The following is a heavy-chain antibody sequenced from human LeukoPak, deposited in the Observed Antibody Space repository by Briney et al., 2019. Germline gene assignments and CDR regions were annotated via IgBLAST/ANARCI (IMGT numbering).Heavy chain of an antibody. J-gene: IGHJ4*02. CDR3: ARYVVVTAQFDY. D-gene: IGHD2-21*02. V-gene: IGHV4-59*01. CDR1: GGSISSYY. CDR2: IYYSGST. Sequence: SETLSLTCTVSGGSISSYYWSWIRQPPGKGLEWIGYIYYSGSTNYNPSLKSRVTISVDTSKNQFSLKLSSVTAADTAVYYCARYVVVTAQFDYWGQGTLVTVSS.